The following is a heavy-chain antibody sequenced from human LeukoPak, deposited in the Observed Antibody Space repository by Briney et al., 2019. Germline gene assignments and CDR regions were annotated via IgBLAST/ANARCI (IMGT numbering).Heavy chain of an antibody. CDR1: GGSISSSSYY. Sequence: SETLSLTCTVSGGSISSSSYYWGWIRQPPGKGLEWIGSIYYSGSTYYNPSLKSRVTISVDTSKNQFSLKLSSVTAADTAVYYCARWNKWLMAFDIWGQGTMVTVSS. D-gene: IGHD1/OR15-1a*01. CDR3: ARWNKWLMAFDI. J-gene: IGHJ3*02. CDR2: IYYSGST. V-gene: IGHV4-39*07.